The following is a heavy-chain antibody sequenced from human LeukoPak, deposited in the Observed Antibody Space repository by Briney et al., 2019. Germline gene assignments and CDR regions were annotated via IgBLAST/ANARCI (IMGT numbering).Heavy chain of an antibody. V-gene: IGHV4-59*01. CDR1: GVSSSSYY. Sequence: SSETLSLTCTVSGVSSSSYYWSWIRQPPGKGLEWIGYIYYSGSTNYNPSLKSRVTISVKTSKNQFSLKLSSVTAADTAVYYCARVTGYMIEDYFDYWGQGTLVTVSS. CDR3: ARVTGYMIEDYFDY. D-gene: IGHD3-22*01. J-gene: IGHJ4*02. CDR2: IYYSGST.